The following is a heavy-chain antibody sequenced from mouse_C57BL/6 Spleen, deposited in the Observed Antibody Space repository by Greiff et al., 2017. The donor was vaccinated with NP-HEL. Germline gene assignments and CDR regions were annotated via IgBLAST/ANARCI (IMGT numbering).Heavy chain of an antibody. D-gene: IGHD2-3*01. J-gene: IGHJ2*01. CDR2: IDPSDSYT. V-gene: IGHV1-50*01. CDR3: ARGGIYDGYYEDY. Sequence: VQLQQPGAELVKPGASVKLSCKASGYTFTSYWMQWVKQRPGQGLEWIGEIDPSDSYTNYNQKFKGKATLTVDTSSSTAYMQLSSLTSEDSAVYYCARGGIYDGYYEDYWGQGTTLTVSS. CDR1: GYTFTSYW.